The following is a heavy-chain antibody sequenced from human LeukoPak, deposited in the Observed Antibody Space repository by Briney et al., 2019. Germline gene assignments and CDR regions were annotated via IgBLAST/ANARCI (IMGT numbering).Heavy chain of an antibody. D-gene: IGHD1-26*01. CDR3: ARGGRGASGSYSGY. J-gene: IGHJ4*02. Sequence: SETLSLTCTVSGGSISGSSYYWGWIRQPPGKGLEWIGTIYYRGNTYYNPSLKSRVSISVDTSKNQFSLSLRSVTAADTAVYYCARGGRGASGSYSGYWGQGTLVTVSS. CDR2: IYYRGNT. CDR1: GGSISGSSYY. V-gene: IGHV4-39*07.